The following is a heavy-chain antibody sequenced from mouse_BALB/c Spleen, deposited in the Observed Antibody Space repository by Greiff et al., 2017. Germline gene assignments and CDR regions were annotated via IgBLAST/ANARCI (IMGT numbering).Heavy chain of an antibody. CDR1: GFTFSDYY. CDR2: ISDGGSYT. CDR3: ARGRDFYYAMDY. V-gene: IGHV5-4*02. Sequence: EVKLVESGGGLVKPGGSLKLSCAASGFTFSDYYMYWVRQTPEKRLEWVATISDGGSYTYYPDSVKGRFTISRDNAKNNLYLQMSSLKSEDTAMYYCARGRDFYYAMDYWGQGTSVTVSS. J-gene: IGHJ4*01.